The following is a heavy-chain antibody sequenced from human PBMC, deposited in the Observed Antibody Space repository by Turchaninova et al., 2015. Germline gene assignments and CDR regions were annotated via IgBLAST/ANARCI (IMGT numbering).Heavy chain of an antibody. CDR2: IKSKTDGGTT. Sequence: VQLVESGGGLVKPGGSLRLSWVASGFNFSNAGMSWVRQVPGKGLEWVGRIKSKTDGGTTDYAGTGKGRFLISKDDSKDTLYLQMNNLKAEDTAVYYCATEDIVVLGAGPYFDYWGQGTLVTVSP. J-gene: IGHJ4*02. V-gene: IGHV3-15*01. CDR1: GFNFSNAG. CDR3: ATEDIVVLGAGPYFDY. D-gene: IGHD2-21*01.